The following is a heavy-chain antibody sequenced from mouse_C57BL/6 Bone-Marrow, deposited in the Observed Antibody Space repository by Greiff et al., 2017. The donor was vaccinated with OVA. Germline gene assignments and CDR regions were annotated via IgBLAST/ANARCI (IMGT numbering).Heavy chain of an antibody. CDR2: IYPSDCET. Sequence: QVQLQQPGAELVRPGSSVKLSCKASGYTFTSYWMDWVKQRPGQGLEWIGNIYPSDCETNYNPKFKDQATLTVDKSSSTAYLALSSLTSEDSAVYYGAREAEKKWLLPYAMDYWGQGTSVTVSS. CDR1: GYTFTSYW. CDR3: AREAEKKWLLPYAMDY. V-gene: IGHV1-61*01. D-gene: IGHD2-3*01. J-gene: IGHJ4*01.